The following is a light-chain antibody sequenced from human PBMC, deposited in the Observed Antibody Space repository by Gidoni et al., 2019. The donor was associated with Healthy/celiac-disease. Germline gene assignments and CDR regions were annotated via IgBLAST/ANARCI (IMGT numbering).Light chain of an antibody. Sequence: QSALTQPASVSGSPGQPITISCTGTSSDVGGYNYVSWYQQHPGKAPKLMIYEVSTRPSGVSNRFSGSKSGNTASLTISGLQAEDETDYYCSSYTSSSIPVVFGGGTKLTVL. CDR2: EVS. J-gene: IGLJ2*01. V-gene: IGLV2-14*01. CDR3: SSYTSSSIPVV. CDR1: SSDVGGYNY.